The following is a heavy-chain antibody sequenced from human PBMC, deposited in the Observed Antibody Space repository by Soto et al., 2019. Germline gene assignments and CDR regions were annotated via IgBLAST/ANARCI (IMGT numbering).Heavy chain of an antibody. CDR1: GFSLNTTGVG. CDR3: VRGYCTNIVCYNFDY. Sequence: QITLKESGPTLVKPTQTLTLTCSFSGFSLNTTGVGVGWIRQPPGKALEWLTLIFWDDDKHYSPSLKSRLTITKGTSKNQVVLTMTNLDPVDTATYYCVRGYCTNIVCYNFDYWGQGTLVTVSS. J-gene: IGHJ4*02. V-gene: IGHV2-5*02. CDR2: IFWDDDK. D-gene: IGHD2-8*01.